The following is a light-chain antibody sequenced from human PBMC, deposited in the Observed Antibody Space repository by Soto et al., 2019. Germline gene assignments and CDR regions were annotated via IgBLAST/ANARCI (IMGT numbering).Light chain of an antibody. CDR3: SSFTTSYVYV. CDR1: SSDVGGYKF. J-gene: IGLJ1*01. V-gene: IGLV2-14*01. Sequence: QSALTQPASVSASPGQSITISCTGTSSDVGGYKFVSWYQHHPGKAPKLMIYGVNNRPSGVSSRFSASKSAYTASLTISGLQAEDEANYYCSSFTTSYVYVFGPGTKLTVL. CDR2: GVN.